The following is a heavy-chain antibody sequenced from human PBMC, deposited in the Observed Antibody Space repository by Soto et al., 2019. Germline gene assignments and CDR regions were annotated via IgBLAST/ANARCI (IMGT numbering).Heavy chain of an antibody. J-gene: IGHJ5*02. CDR1: GHTLSELS. V-gene: IGHV1-24*01. Sequence: ASVKVSCKVSGHTLSELSIHWVRQSPGKGLECLGGFDPEEGETVYARNFQGRISMTDDTSTDTWYMQLHSLTSDDTAVYYCAIDSGGTYSGWFDPWGQGTQVTVSS. CDR2: FDPEEGET. D-gene: IGHD1-26*01. CDR3: AIDSGGTYSGWFDP.